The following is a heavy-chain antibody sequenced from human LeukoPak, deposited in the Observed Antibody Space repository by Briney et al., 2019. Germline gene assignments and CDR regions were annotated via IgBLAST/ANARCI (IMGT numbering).Heavy chain of an antibody. CDR3: ARGWSSSGYFDY. J-gene: IGHJ4*02. Sequence: GGSLRPSCAASGFTFSSYGMRWVRQAPGKGLEWVALIWYDGSNKYSADSVKGRFTISRDNSKNTLYLQMNSLRAEDTAVYYCARGWSSSGYFDYWGQGTLVTVSS. V-gene: IGHV3-33*01. D-gene: IGHD2-15*01. CDR1: GFTFSSYG. CDR2: IWYDGSNK.